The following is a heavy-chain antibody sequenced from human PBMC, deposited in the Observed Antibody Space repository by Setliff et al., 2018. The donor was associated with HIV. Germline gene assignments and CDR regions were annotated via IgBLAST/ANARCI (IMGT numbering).Heavy chain of an antibody. J-gene: IGHJ6*03. CDR2: IWYDGSNK. V-gene: IGHV3-33*08. CDR3: TRYGSGRSAGNNYYYNYMDV. CDR1: GFPFSDYY. D-gene: IGHD3-10*01. Sequence: GGSLRLSCAASGFPFSDYYMSWIRQAPGKGLEWVAVIWYDGSNKYYADSVKGRFTISRDNSKNTLFLQMNSLRPEDTAVYYCTRYGSGRSAGNNYYYNYMDVWGQGTTVTVSS.